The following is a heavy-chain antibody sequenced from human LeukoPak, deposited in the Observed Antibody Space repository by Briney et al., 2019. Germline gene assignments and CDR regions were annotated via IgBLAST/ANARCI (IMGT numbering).Heavy chain of an antibody. CDR1: GGSISSGSYF. CDR3: ARERMTTVTRGLDY. D-gene: IGHD4-17*01. CDR2: IYTSGTT. J-gene: IGHJ4*02. V-gene: IGHV4-61*02. Sequence: KPSQTLSLTCTVSGGSISSGSYFWTWIRQPAGKGLEWIGRIYTSGTTKYNPSLESRVTISVDTSKNQFSLKVTSVTAADTAVYYCARERMTTVTRGLDYWGQGTLVTVSS.